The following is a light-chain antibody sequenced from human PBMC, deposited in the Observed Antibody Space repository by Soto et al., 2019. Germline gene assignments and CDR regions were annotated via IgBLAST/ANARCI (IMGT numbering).Light chain of an antibody. J-gene: IGKJ1*01. CDR2: KAS. V-gene: IGKV1-5*03. CDR1: QSISSW. CDR3: QQYNSYWT. Sequence: GDRVTITCRASQSISSWLAWYQQKPGKAPKLLIYKASSLESGVPSRFSGSGSGTEFTLTISSLQPDDFATYYCQQYNSYWTFGQGTKV.